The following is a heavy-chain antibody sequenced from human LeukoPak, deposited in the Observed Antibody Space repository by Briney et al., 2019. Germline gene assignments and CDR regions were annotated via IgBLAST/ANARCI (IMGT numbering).Heavy chain of an antibody. J-gene: IGHJ4*02. D-gene: IGHD3-10*01. CDR3: AKRRG. Sequence: GRSLRLSCAASGFTFSSYAMHWVRQAPGKGLEWVAVISYDGSNKYYADSVKGRFTISRDNSKNTLYLQMNSLRAEDTAVYYCAKRRGWGQGTLVTVSS. CDR2: ISYDGSNK. V-gene: IGHV3-30*04. CDR1: GFTFSSYA.